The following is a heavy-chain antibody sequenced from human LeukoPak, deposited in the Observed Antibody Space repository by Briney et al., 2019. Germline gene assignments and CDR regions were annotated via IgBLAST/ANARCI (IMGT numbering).Heavy chain of an antibody. D-gene: IGHD3-10*01. V-gene: IGHV3-21*01. J-gene: IGHJ4*02. CDR3: ARDGKYASGSSDF. CDR2: ISSSCSDI. CDR1: VFTFSSYS. Sequence: RGALRLSCAASVFTFSSYSMNCVRQAPGRGREWVSSISSSCSDIYYADSVKGRFTISRDNDKNSLYLKTNSMRAEDTAVYYCARDGKYASGSSDFWGQGTMVTVSS.